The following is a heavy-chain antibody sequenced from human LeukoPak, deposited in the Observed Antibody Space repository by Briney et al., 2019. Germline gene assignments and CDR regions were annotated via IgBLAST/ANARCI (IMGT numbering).Heavy chain of an antibody. V-gene: IGHV3-11*01. J-gene: IGHJ4*02. D-gene: IGHD3-16*02. CDR3: ARASVYDYVWGSYHPFDY. Sequence: PGGSLRLSCAASGFTFSDYYMSWIRQAPGKGLEWVSYISSSGSTIYYADSVKGRFTISRDNAKNSLYLQMNSLRAEDTAVYYCARASVYDYVWGSYHPFDYWGQGTLVTVSS. CDR2: ISSSGSTI. CDR1: GFTFSDYY.